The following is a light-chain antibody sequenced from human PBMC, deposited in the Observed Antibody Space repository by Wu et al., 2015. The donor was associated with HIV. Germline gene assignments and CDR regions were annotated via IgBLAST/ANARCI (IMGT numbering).Light chain of an antibody. CDR1: PSVNTNY. V-gene: IGKV3-20*01. J-gene: IGKJ4*01. CDR3: QQSGGSPLT. Sequence: EIMLTQSPDTLSLSPGERATLFCRASPSVNTNYLSWFQHKPGQPPRLLIHGASSRAPGIPDRFSDSGSGTDFTLTINRLEPEDFAVYYCQQSGGSPLTFGGGTKVEIK. CDR2: GAS.